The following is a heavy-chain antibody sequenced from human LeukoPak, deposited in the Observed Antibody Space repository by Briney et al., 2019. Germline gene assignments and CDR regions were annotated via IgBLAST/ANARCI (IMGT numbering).Heavy chain of an antibody. D-gene: IGHD3-3*01. CDR1: GITFSSYG. CDR3: ARDWSY. J-gene: IGHJ4*02. Sequence: GGSLRLSCAASGITFSSYGMSWVRQAPGKGLEWVSSISSTGGTTYYADSVKGRFTISRDNAKNSLYLQMNSLRAEDTAVYYCARDWSYWGQGTLVTVSS. V-gene: IGHV3-21*01. CDR2: ISSTGGTT.